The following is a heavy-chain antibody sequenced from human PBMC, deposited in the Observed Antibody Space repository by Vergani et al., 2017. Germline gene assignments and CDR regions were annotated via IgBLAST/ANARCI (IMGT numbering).Heavy chain of an antibody. J-gene: IGHJ5*02. D-gene: IGHD5-12*01. V-gene: IGHV3-33*01. CDR2: TWYDGNNK. CDR1: GFTFNQYG. CDR3: ARDLRLLYNRFDT. Sequence: QVQLVESGGGVVQPGRSLRLSCAASGFTFNQYGMHWVRQAPGKGLEGVAVTWYDGNNKQYADSVKGRFTISRDNSKCTMYLQMNSLRDADTGVYYCARDLRLLYNRFDTWGQGTLVTVSS.